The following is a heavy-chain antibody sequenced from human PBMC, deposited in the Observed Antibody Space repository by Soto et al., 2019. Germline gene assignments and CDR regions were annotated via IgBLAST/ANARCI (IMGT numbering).Heavy chain of an antibody. D-gene: IGHD5-18*01. CDR3: ARGRNSACDY. V-gene: IGHV6-1*01. CDR1: GDSVSSNNVA. Sequence: QVQLQQSGPGLVKPSQTLSLTCAISGDSVSSNNVAWNWVRQSPSRCLEWLGRTYYTSKWNYDYAVSVKSRISVAPETYKNQFSLKVNFVTPEDTAVYYCARGRNSACDYWGQGTLVTVSS. CDR2: TYYTSKWNY. J-gene: IGHJ4*02.